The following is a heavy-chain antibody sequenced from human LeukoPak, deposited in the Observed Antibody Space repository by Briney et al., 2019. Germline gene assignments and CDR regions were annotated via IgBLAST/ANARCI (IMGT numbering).Heavy chain of an antibody. CDR1: GFTVTSNY. Sequence: PGGSLRLSCATSGFTVTSNYMSWVRQAPGRGLEWVSAISGSGGSTYYADSVKGRFTISRDNSKNTLYLQMNSLRAEDTAVYYCAKDLDTWYFDLWGRGTLVTVSS. V-gene: IGHV3-23*01. J-gene: IGHJ2*01. D-gene: IGHD5-18*01. CDR2: ISGSGGST. CDR3: AKDLDTWYFDL.